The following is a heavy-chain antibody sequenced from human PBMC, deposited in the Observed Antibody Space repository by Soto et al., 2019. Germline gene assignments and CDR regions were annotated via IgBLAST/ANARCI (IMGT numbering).Heavy chain of an antibody. J-gene: IGHJ6*03. Sequence: PGGSLRLSCAASGFTFNNAWMTWVRQAPGKGLGWVGRIKSKAAGGTTDYGAPVKGRFTISRDDSKDTLYLQMNSLNTEDTAVYYCSYCSGTSCYADYYYYMDVWGKGTTVTVSS. CDR3: SYCSGTSCYADYYYYMDV. V-gene: IGHV3-15*01. CDR2: IKSKAAGGTT. CDR1: GFTFNNAW. D-gene: IGHD2-2*01.